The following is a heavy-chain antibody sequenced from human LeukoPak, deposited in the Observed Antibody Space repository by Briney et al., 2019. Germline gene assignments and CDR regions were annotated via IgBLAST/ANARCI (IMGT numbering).Heavy chain of an antibody. CDR3: ARDEGSGYYFYY. CDR1: GGSISSGGYS. J-gene: IGHJ4*02. CDR2: IYHSGST. V-gene: IGHV4-30-2*05. D-gene: IGHD3-22*01. Sequence: SQTLSLTCAVSGGSISSGGYSWSWIRQPPGKGLEWIGYIYHSGSTYYNPSLKSRVTISVDTSKNQFSLKLSSVTAADTAVYYCARDEGSGYYFYYWGQGTLVTVSS.